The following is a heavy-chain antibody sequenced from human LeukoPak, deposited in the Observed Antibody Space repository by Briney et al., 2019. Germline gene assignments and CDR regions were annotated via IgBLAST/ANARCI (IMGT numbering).Heavy chain of an antibody. CDR3: LTGLDAFDI. CDR2: TYRSGST. J-gene: IGHJ3*02. CDR1: GGSFSGYY. V-gene: IGHV4-34*03. D-gene: IGHD3-9*01. Sequence: SETLSLTCAVYGGSFSGYYWSWIRQSPGKGLEWIGETYRSGSTNYNPSLKSRVTISLDTSKNQFSLKLSSVTAADTAVYYCLTGLDAFDIWGQGTMVTVSS.